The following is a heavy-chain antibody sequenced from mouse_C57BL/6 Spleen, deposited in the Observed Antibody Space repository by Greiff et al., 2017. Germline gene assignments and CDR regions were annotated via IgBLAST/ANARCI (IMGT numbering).Heavy chain of an antibody. V-gene: IGHV5-4*01. CDR3: ARGHYYGSSSDV. D-gene: IGHD1-1*01. J-gene: IGHJ1*03. CDR1: GFTFSSYA. Sequence: EVQLVESGGGLVKPGGSLKLSCAASGFTFSSYAMSWVRQTPEKRLEWVATISAGCSNTYYPDNVKGRFTITRDNAKNNLYLHMSHLKSEDAAMYYCARGHYYGSSSDVWGTGTTVTVSS. CDR2: ISAGCSNT.